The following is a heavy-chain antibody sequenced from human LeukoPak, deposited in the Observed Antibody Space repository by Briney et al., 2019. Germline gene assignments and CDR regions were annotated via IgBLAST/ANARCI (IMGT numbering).Heavy chain of an antibody. CDR1: GYTFTSYD. Sequence: ASVKVSCKASGYTFTSYDINWVRQATGQGLEWMGWMNPSSGNTGYAQKFQGRVTMTRNTSISTAYMELSSLRSEDTAVYYCARGKHRPPYSSGCLGYWGQGTLVTVSS. CDR3: ARGKHRPPYSSGCLGY. V-gene: IGHV1-8*01. D-gene: IGHD6-19*01. J-gene: IGHJ4*02. CDR2: MNPSSGNT.